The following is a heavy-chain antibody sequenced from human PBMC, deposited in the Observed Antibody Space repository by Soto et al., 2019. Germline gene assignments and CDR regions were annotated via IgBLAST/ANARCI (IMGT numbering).Heavy chain of an antibody. CDR1: GFTFDDYA. D-gene: IGHD6-13*01. Sequence: GGSLRLSCAASGFTFDDYAMHWVRQAPGKGLEWVSLISWDGDSTYYADPVKGRFTISRDNNKNFLYLQMTSLRPAGAALYYCAKDSQGVEAAGTSYYFDHWGQGTPVTVS. J-gene: IGHJ4*02. CDR3: AKDSQGVEAAGTSYYFDH. V-gene: IGHV3-43D*04. CDR2: ISWDGDST.